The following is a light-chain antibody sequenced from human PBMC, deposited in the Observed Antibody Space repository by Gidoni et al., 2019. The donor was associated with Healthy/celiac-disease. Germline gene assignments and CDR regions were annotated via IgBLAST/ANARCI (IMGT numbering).Light chain of an antibody. V-gene: IGLV2-14*01. J-gene: IGLJ3*02. Sequence: QSALTQPAAVHGSPGQSITISCNGTSSDVGGYNYVSWYQQHTGKAPKLVLYEVSNRPSGVPDRFSGSKSGNTASLTISGLQAEDEADYYCSSYTSSSTRVFGGGTKLTVL. CDR3: SSYTSSSTRV. CDR1: SSDVGGYNY. CDR2: EVS.